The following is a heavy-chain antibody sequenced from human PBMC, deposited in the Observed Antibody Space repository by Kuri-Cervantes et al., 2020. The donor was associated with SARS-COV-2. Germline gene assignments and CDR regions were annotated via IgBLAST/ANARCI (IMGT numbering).Heavy chain of an antibody. CDR2: ISSNGGST. V-gene: IGHV3-64*02. CDR3: ARHSGGGDDAFDI. J-gene: IGHJ3*02. D-gene: IGHD2-21*01. Sequence: GGSLRLSCAASGFTFSSYAMHWVRQAPGKGLEYVSAISSNGGSTYYADSVKGRFTISRDNSKNTLYLQMNSLRAEDTAVYYCARHSGGGDDAFDIWGQGTMVTVSS. CDR1: GFTFSSYA.